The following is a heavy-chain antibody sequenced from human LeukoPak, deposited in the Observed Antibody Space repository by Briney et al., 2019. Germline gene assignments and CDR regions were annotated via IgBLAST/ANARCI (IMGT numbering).Heavy chain of an antibody. CDR2: IKQDGSEK. Sequence: PGGSLRLSCAASGFTFSSYGMSWVRQAPGKGLEWVANIKQDGSEKYYVDSVKGRFTISRDNAKNSLYLQMNSLRAEDTAVYYCARGSGNARGHYYVDVWGKGTTVTVSS. CDR1: GFTFSSYG. D-gene: IGHD3-10*01. J-gene: IGHJ6*03. V-gene: IGHV3-7*01. CDR3: ARGSGNARGHYYVDV.